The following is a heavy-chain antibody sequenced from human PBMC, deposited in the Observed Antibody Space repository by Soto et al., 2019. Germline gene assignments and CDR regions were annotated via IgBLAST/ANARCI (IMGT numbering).Heavy chain of an antibody. J-gene: IGHJ6*02. CDR3: ERDTGSGWHGQDVRGMDV. CDR1: GYIFSDFW. Sequence: EVHLVESGGGLVQPGGSLRLSCAASGYIFSDFWMAWVRQGPGKGLEWVANIKGDESERYYEDSVRGRFTISRDNAKDSLYLQMNSLGVEYTAVYYCERDTGSGWHGQDVRGMDVWGQGTTVTVSS. D-gene: IGHD6-19*01. V-gene: IGHV3-7*05. CDR2: IKGDESER.